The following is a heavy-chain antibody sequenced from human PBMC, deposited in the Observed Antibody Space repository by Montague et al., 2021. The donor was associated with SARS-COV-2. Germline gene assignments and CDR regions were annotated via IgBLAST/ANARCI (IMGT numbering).Heavy chain of an antibody. CDR2: XXWXXXK. D-gene: IGHD4-23*01. Sequence: PALVKPTQTLTLTCTFSGFSLSTSGMCVSWIRQPPGKALEWLAXXXWXXXKYXSTSLKTRLTISKDTSKNQVVLTMTNMDPVDTATYYCARGRYGGNRGYYFDYGGQGTLVTVSS. V-gene: IGHV2-70*01. CDR3: ARGRYGGNRGYYFDY. J-gene: IGHJ4*02. CDR1: GFSLSTSGMC.